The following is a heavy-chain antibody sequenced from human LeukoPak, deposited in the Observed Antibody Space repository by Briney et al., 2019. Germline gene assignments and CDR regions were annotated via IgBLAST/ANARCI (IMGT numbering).Heavy chain of an antibody. CDR3: ARGGKSQWDPFDY. Sequence: ASVKVSCKASGYTFTANYMHWVRQAPGNGLEWMGWINPDSGDTSYAQKFQGRVTMTRDTSISTAYMELSGLTSDDTTVYFCARGGKSQWDPFDYWGQGTLVTVSS. CDR1: GYTFTANY. V-gene: IGHV1-2*02. J-gene: IGHJ4*02. CDR2: INPDSGDT. D-gene: IGHD1-26*01.